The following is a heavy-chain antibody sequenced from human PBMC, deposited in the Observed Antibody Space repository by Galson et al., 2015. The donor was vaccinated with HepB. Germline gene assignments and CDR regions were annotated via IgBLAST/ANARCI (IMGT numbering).Heavy chain of an antibody. V-gene: IGHV3-21*01. CDR1: GFTFRSYS. CDR2: ISTTNTYK. J-gene: IGHJ5*02. D-gene: IGHD3-10*01. Sequence: SLRLSCAASGFTFRSYSMNWVRQAPGKGLEWVASISTTNTYKYYADSMKGRFTISRDNANNSLYLQIDSLRAEDTAVYYCARDQRRVTMVRAMDTWGQGTLVTVSS. CDR3: ARDQRRVTMVRAMDT.